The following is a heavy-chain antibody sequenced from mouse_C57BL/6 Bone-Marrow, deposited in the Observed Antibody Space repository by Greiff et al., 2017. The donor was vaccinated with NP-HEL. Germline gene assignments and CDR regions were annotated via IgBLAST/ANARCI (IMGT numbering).Heavy chain of an antibody. Sequence: EVKLVESGGGLVKPGGSLKLSCAASGFTFSDYGMHWVRQAPEKGLEWVAYISSGSSTIYYADTVKGRFTISRDNAKNTLFLQMTSLRSEDTAMYYCAPYYYGSSTGFAYWGQGTLVTVSA. CDR3: APYYYGSSTGFAY. CDR2: ISSGSSTI. V-gene: IGHV5-17*01. D-gene: IGHD1-1*01. CDR1: GFTFSDYG. J-gene: IGHJ3*01.